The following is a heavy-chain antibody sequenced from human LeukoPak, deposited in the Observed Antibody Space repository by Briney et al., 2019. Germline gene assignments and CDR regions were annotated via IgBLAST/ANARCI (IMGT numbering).Heavy chain of an antibody. V-gene: IGHV3-21*01. J-gene: IGHJ4*02. CDR2: ISSTSTYI. CDR3: ATVSPREQFRVAPPDS. D-gene: IGHD1-26*01. Sequence: GGSLRLSCAASGFAFSTYSMIWVRQTPGKDLEWVSSISSTSTYIYYADSVEGRFTISRDNARNSLYLQMNSLRADDTAVYYGATVSPREQFRVAPPDSWGQGPLVTVSS. CDR1: GFAFSTYS.